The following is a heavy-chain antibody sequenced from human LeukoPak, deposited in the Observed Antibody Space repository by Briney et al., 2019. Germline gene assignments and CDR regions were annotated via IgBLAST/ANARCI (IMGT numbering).Heavy chain of an antibody. V-gene: IGHV3-7*01. D-gene: IGHD4-17*01. CDR2: IRQDGSQK. J-gene: IGHJ4*02. Sequence: GGSLRLSCAASGFTFSSYWMSWVRQAPGKGLEWVATIRQDGSQKYYVDSVKGRFTISRDNAKNSLYLQMNSLRAEDRAVYYCARESGSVTSEVDFDYWGQGTLVTVSS. CDR3: ARESGSVTSEVDFDY. CDR1: GFTFSSYW.